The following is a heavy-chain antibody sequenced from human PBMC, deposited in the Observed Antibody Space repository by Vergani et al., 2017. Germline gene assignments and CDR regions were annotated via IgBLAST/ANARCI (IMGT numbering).Heavy chain of an antibody. D-gene: IGHD1-26*01. J-gene: IGHJ6*02. Sequence: QVQLQESGPGLVKPSETLTLTCAVSGYSISSGYYWGWIRQPPGKRLEWIGSIYHSGSTYYNPSLKSRVTISVDTSKNQFSLKLRSVTAADTAVYYCARHDXVGGSTFYYYGMDVWGQGTTVTVSS. CDR1: GYSISSGYY. V-gene: IGHV4-38-2*01. CDR3: ARHDXVGGSTFYYYGMDV. CDR2: IYHSGST.